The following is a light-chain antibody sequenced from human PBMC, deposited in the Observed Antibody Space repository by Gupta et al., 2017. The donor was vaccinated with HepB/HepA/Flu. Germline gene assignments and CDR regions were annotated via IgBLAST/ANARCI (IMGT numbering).Light chain of an antibody. V-gene: IGKV1-12*01. J-gene: IGKJ1*01. CDR2: AAS. CDR1: QHISSW. CDR3: QQANSFPPT. Sequence: DIELTQSPYYVSASVGDRVTITCRASQHISSWLAWYQQKPGKAPHLLIYAASSLQSGVPSRFSGSGPGTDFTLTISSLQPEDSATYYCQQANSFPPTFGQWTKVEIK.